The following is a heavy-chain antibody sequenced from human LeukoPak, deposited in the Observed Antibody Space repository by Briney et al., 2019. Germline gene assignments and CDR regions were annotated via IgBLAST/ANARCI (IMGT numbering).Heavy chain of an antibody. J-gene: IGHJ5*01. CDR2: INPKSGDT. V-gene: IGHV1-2*02. D-gene: IGHD3-10*01. CDR3: ARAGTPMVFDF. CDR1: GYTFNDYY. Sequence: ASVKVSCKASGYTFNDYYMHWVRQAPGQGLEWMGWINPKSGDTNYAQKFQGRVTMTRDTSISTVYMELSRLRPDDTAIYYCARAGTPMVFDFWDQGTPVTVSS.